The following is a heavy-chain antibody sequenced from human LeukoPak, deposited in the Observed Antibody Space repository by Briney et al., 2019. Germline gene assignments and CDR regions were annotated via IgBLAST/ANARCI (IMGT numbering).Heavy chain of an antibody. CDR3: AKDSSLLPYYYDSSGYNDY. CDR1: GFTFTNYA. D-gene: IGHD3-22*01. J-gene: IGHJ4*02. V-gene: IGHV3-23*01. Sequence: GGSLRLSCAASGFTFTNYAMSWVRQAPGKGLEWVSGISGGGGSTYYADSVKGRFTISRDNSKNTLYLQMNSLRAEDTAVYYCAKDSSLLPYYYDSSGYNDYWGQGTLVTVSS. CDR2: ISGGGGST.